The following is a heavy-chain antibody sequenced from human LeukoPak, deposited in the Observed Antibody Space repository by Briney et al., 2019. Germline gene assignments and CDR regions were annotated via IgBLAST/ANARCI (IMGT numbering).Heavy chain of an antibody. V-gene: IGHV1-2*02. CDR2: INPNSGGT. CDR3: ARDLATTVADNWFDP. J-gene: IGHJ5*02. CDR1: GYTFTGYY. Sequence: GASVKVSCKASGYTFTGYYMHWVRQAPGQGLEWMGWINPNSGGTNYAQKFQGRVTMTRDTSISTAYMELSRLRSDDTAVYYCARDLATTVADNWFDPWGQGTLVTVSS. D-gene: IGHD4-23*01.